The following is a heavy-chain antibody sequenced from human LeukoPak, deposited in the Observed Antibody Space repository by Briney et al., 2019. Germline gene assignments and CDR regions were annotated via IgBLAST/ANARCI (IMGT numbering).Heavy chain of an antibody. J-gene: IGHJ4*02. CDR3: AMGIAVARTIDY. V-gene: IGHV4-59*08. CDR1: GASITRSY. CDR2: MYYSGST. D-gene: IGHD6-19*01. Sequence: SETLSLTCTVSGASITRSYWSWIRQPPGKGLEWIGHMYYSGSTKYNPSLTSRVTMFVVTSKNQVSLRLTSVTAADTAVYYCAMGIAVARTIDYWGQGTLVTVSS.